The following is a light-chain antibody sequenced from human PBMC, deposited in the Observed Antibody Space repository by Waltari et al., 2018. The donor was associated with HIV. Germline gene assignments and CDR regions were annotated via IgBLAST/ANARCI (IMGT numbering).Light chain of an antibody. J-gene: IGLJ2*01. CDR3: MLFFGATRI. V-gene: IGLV7-46*01. Sequence: QAAVTQEPSLTVSPGGTIILTCASSEGTVTSKHYAYWFQQKAGQAPTTLIYDTTQRHLCTPARFSALLLGDKAVLTLSGALSEDEAVYYCMLFFGATRIFGGGTTVTV. CDR1: EGTVTSKHY. CDR2: DTT.